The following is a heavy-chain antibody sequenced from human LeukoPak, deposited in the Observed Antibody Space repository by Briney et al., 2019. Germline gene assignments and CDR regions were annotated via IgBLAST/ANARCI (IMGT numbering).Heavy chain of an antibody. D-gene: IGHD2-21*01. CDR1: GGTFSSYA. CDR3: ARVSAGYSGAFDI. J-gene: IGHJ3*02. V-gene: IGHV1-69*06. CDR2: IIPIFGTA. Sequence: SVKVSCKASGGTFSSYAISWVRQAPGQGLEWMGGIIPIFGTANYAQKFKGRVTITADKSTSTAYMELSSLRPEDTAVYYCARVSAGYSGAFDIWGQGTMVTVSS.